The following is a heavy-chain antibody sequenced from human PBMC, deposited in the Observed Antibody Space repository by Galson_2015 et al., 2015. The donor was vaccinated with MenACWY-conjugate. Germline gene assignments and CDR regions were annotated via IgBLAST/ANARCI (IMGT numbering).Heavy chain of an antibody. V-gene: IGHV3-7*03. CDR1: GFTFRNYW. J-gene: IGHJ6*02. CDR3: ARGPYGMYV. CDR2: IKKDGSEK. Sequence: SLRLSCAASGFTFRNYWMTWVRQAPGKGLEWVASIKKDGSEKYYVDSVKGRFTISRDNAKNSLYLEMNSLRVEDTAVYSCARGPYGMYVWGQGTTVTASS.